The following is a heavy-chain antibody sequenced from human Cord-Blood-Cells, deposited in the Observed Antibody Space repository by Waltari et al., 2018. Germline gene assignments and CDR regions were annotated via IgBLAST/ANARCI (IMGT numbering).Heavy chain of an antibody. Sequence: QVQLVQSGAEVKKPGATVKVSCKASGYTFTSYAMHWVRQAPGQRLEWMGWINAGNGNTKYSQKFQGRVTITRDTSASTAYMELSSLRSEDTAVYYCARVARGVVAATHEVYYYYGMDVWGQGTTVTVSS. D-gene: IGHD2-15*01. CDR2: INAGNGNT. V-gene: IGHV1-3*01. J-gene: IGHJ6*02. CDR3: ARVARGVVAATHEVYYYYGMDV. CDR1: GYTFTSYA.